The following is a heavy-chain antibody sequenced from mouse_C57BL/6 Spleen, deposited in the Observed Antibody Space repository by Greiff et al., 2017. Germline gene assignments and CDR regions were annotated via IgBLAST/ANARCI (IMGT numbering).Heavy chain of an antibody. V-gene: IGHV1-18*01. CDR3: ARNYGSSYGFAD. J-gene: IGHJ3*01. D-gene: IGHD1-1*01. Sequence: VQLQQSGPELVKPGASVTIPCKASGYTFTAYTLDWVKQSPGKRLEWIGDINPNNGCTIYNQEFKGKATLTVDKSSSTDYMKLRSLTSEDTAVYYGARNYGSSYGFADWGQGTLVTVSA. CDR2: INPNNGCT. CDR1: GYTFTAYT.